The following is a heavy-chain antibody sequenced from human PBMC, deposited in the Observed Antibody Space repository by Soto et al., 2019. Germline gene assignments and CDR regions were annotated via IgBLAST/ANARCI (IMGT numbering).Heavy chain of an antibody. CDR1: GYTFTSYG. J-gene: IGHJ6*02. CDR2: ISAYNGNT. Sequence: ASVKVSCKASGYTFTSYGISWVRQAPGQGLEWMGWISAYNGNTNYAQKLQGRVTMTTDTSTSTAYMELRSLRSDDTAVYYCARAAYDILTGYSPYYYYGMDVWGQGTTVTVSS. V-gene: IGHV1-18*01. D-gene: IGHD3-9*01. CDR3: ARAAYDILTGYSPYYYYGMDV.